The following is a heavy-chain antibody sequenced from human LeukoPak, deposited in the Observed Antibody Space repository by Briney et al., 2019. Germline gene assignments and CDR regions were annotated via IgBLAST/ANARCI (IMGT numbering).Heavy chain of an antibody. CDR1: GFTFSSYG. J-gene: IGHJ6*03. CDR2: IWYDGSNK. CDR3: AKVQTLLGYYYMDV. Sequence: GGSLRLSCAASGFTFSSYGMHWVRQAPGKGLEGVAVIWYDGSNKYYADSVKGRFTISRDNSKNTLYLQMNSLRAEDTAVYYCAKVQTLLGYYYMDVWGKGTTVTVSS. V-gene: IGHV3-33*06.